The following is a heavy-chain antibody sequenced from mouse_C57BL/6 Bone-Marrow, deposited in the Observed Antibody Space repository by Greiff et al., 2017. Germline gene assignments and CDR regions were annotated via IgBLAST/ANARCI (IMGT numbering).Heavy chain of an antibody. J-gene: IGHJ2*01. CDR3: ASLFKKGY. V-gene: IGHV5-4*03. CDR1: GFTFSSYA. Sequence: EVKLVESGGGLVKPGGSLKLSCAASGFTFSSYAMSWVRQTPEKRLEWVATISDGGSYTYYPDNVKGRFTISRDNAKNNLYLQMSHLKSEDTAMYYCASLFKKGYWGQGTTLTVS. CDR2: ISDGGSYT. D-gene: IGHD6-2*01.